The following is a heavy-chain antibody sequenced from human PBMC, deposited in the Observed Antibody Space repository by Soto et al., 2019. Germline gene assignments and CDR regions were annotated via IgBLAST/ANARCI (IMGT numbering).Heavy chain of an antibody. Sequence: QVQLQESGPGLVKPSETMSLSCTVSGGSISSYYWSWFRQSPGKRMEWIGYVHHSWGSSYNPSLQSRVGISLDKSKSKFSLKVTAVTATDTSVYYCARHGFGPLHGLVDVRGQGTTVRVS. V-gene: IGHV4-59*08. CDR2: VHHSWGS. CDR1: GGSISSYY. J-gene: IGHJ6*02. D-gene: IGHD3-10*01. CDR3: ARHGFGPLHGLVDV.